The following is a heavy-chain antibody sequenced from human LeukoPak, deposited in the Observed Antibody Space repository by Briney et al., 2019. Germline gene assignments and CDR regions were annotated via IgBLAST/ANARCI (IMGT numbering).Heavy chain of an antibody. CDR2: ISGSGGST. Sequence: GGSLRLSCAASGFTFSSYGMHWVRQAPGKGLEWVSAISGSGGSTYYADSVKGRFTISRDNSKNTLYLQMNSLRAEDTAVYYCAKDPRITMIVVVITYYFDYWGQGTLVTVSS. V-gene: IGHV3-23*01. J-gene: IGHJ4*02. D-gene: IGHD3-22*01. CDR1: GFTFSSYG. CDR3: AKDPRITMIVVVITYYFDY.